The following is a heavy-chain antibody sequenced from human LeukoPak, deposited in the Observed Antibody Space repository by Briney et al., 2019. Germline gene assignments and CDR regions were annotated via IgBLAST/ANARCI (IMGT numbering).Heavy chain of an antibody. CDR1: GGSISRYY. J-gene: IGHJ4*02. CDR3: ARRPRNSGSDDGPSGLDY. D-gene: IGHD1-26*01. CDR2: VYYNGGT. V-gene: IGHV4-59*12. Sequence: MSSETLSLTCTVSGGSISRYYWNWIRQSPGKGLEWVGYVYYNGGTTYNPSLKSRVTISADTSKNQFSLKLRSVTAADTAIFYCARRPRNSGSDDGPSGLDYWGQGTLVTVSS.